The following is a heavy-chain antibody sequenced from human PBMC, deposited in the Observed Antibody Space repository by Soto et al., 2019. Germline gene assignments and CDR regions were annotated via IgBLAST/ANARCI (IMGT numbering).Heavy chain of an antibody. CDR1: GGFVSSGSYY. D-gene: IGHD1-1*01. J-gene: IGHJ3*02. V-gene: IGHV4-34*01. Sequence: QVQLQQWGAGLLKPSETLSLTCAVYGGFVSSGSYYWSWIRQPPGKGLEWIGEMSHSGGTHFNPSLKSRLTISVDTSKNQSSLKMSSVTAADTALYYCARVERGTATTVVDAFDIWGPGTMVTVSS. CDR3: ARVERGTATTVVDAFDI. CDR2: MSHSGGT.